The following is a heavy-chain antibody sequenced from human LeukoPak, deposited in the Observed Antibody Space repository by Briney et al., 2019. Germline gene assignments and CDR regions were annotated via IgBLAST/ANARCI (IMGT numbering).Heavy chain of an antibody. CDR2: IYYSGST. CDR1: GCSISSSSYY. CDR3: ARRKGVVPAADYYFDY. J-gene: IGHJ4*02. Sequence: PSETLSLTCTVSGCSISSSSYYWGWTRQPPGKGREWIGSIYYSGSTYYNPSLKSRVTISVDTSKNQISLKLSSVTAADTAVYYCARRKGVVPAADYYFDYWGQGTLVTVSS. D-gene: IGHD2-2*01. V-gene: IGHV4-39*01.